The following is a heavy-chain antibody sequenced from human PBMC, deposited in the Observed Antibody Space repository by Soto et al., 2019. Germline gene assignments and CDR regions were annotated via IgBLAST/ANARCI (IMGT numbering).Heavy chain of an antibody. CDR3: AKGGWDYRSSSYFDY. CDR2: ISYDGSNK. D-gene: IGHD6-6*01. CDR1: GFTFSSYG. Sequence: GGSLRLSCAASGFTFSSYGMHWVRQAPGKGLEWVAVISYDGSNKYYADSVKGRFTISRDNSKNTLYLQMNSLRAEDTAVYYCAKGGWDYRSSSYFDYWGQGTLVTVSS. J-gene: IGHJ4*02. V-gene: IGHV3-30*18.